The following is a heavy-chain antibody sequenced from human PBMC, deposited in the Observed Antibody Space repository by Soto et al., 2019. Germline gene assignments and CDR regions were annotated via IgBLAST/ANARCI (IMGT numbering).Heavy chain of an antibody. D-gene: IGHD2-15*01. V-gene: IGHV4-39*01. Sequence: SETLSLTCTVSGGSISSSSYYWGWIRQPPGKGLEWIGSIYYSGSTYYNPSLKSRVTISVDTSKNQFSLKLSSVTAADTAVYYCARHGCSGGSCYDVMYYYYYMDVWGKGTTVTVSS. CDR1: GGSISSSSYY. CDR2: IYYSGST. CDR3: ARHGCSGGSCYDVMYYYYYMDV. J-gene: IGHJ6*03.